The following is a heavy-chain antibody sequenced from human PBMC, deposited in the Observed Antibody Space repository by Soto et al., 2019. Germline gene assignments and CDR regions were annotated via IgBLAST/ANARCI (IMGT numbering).Heavy chain of an antibody. V-gene: IGHV3-23*01. CDR2: IDSGGST. CDR1: GFTLSSYV. J-gene: IGHJ4*02. Sequence: EVQLLESGGGLVQPGGSLRLSCAASGFTLSSYVMSWVRQAPGKGLEWVSTIDSGGSTFYADSVKGRFTISRDNSKNPLYLQMNSLRAEDTAVYYCATDRYESKHSAAGTNSDYWGQGPLVTVSS. CDR3: ATDRYESKHSAAGTNSDY. D-gene: IGHD6-13*01.